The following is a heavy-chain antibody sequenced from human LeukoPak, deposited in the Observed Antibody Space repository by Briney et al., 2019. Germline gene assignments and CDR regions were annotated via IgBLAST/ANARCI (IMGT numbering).Heavy chain of an antibody. D-gene: IGHD2-2*01. J-gene: IGHJ4*02. V-gene: IGHV3-30*03. Sequence: PGRSLRLSCAASGFTFSSYGMHWVRQAPGKGLEWVAVISYDGSNKYYADSVKGRFTISRDNSKNTLYLQMNSLRGEDTAMYYCARLKVDQLPLWGQGTLVTVSS. CDR2: ISYDGSNK. CDR1: GFTFSSYG. CDR3: ARLKVDQLPL.